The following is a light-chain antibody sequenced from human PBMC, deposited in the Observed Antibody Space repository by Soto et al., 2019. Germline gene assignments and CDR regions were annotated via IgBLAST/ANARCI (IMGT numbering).Light chain of an antibody. Sequence: QPVLTQSPSASGTPGQRVTISCSGSSSKIGSNTVSWYQQLPGTAPKLLIYSNNQRPSGVPDRFSGSKSGTSASLAISGLQSEDEADYYCAAWDDSLNAVFGTGTKLTVL. CDR3: AAWDDSLNAV. V-gene: IGLV1-44*01. CDR1: SSKIGSNT. CDR2: SNN. J-gene: IGLJ1*01.